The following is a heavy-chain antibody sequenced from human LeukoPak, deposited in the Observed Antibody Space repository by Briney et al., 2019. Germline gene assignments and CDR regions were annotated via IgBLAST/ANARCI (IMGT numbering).Heavy chain of an antibody. CDR3: VRWGGEADMAD. D-gene: IGHD3-10*01. CDR2: INPDGSDT. Sequence: GGSLRLSCEASGFTFSSYWMAWVRQSPGKGLEWVANINPDGSDTYYVDSGKGRFTITRDNAKKSVFLQMNSLRAEETAVYRCVRWGGEADMADWGQGTLVIVSS. J-gene: IGHJ4*02. CDR1: GFTFSSYW. V-gene: IGHV3-7*01.